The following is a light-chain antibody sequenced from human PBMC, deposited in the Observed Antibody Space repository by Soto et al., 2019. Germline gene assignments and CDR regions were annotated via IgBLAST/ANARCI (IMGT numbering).Light chain of an antibody. J-gene: IGLJ3*02. CDR1: SSDLGGYNY. V-gene: IGLV2-14*01. CDR2: EVS. CDR3: SSYTRSSTWV. Sequence: QSALTQPASVSGSPGQSITISCTGTSSDLGGYNYVSWYQQHPGKAPKLMIYEVSSRPSGVSNRFSGSKSGNTASLTISGLQSEDGADYYCSSYTRSSTWVFGGGTKLTVL.